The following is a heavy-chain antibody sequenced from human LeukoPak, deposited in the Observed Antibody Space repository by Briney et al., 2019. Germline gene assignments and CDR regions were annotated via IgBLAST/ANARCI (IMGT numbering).Heavy chain of an antibody. CDR1: GGSISSSNW. Sequence: PSGTLSLTCAVSGGSISSSNWWSWVRQPPGKGLEWIGEIYHSGSTNYNPSLKSRVTISVDKSKNQFSLKLSSVTAADTAEYYCGGGGGTVEKSNAFDIWGQGTMVIVSS. CDR2: IYHSGST. CDR3: GGGGGTVEKSNAFDI. V-gene: IGHV4-4*02. J-gene: IGHJ3*02. D-gene: IGHD4-23*01.